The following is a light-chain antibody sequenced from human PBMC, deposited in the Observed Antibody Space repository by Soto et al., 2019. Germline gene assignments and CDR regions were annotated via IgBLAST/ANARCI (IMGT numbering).Light chain of an antibody. CDR3: LQTYNLPRT. CDR2: GAS. Sequence: DIQMPQSQSSLSASVGDRVTITCRASRTIGDSLSWFQQKAGKPPTLLIYGASALQSGVPARFSGSGSGTDFTLTISNMQREDFATYYCLQTYNLPRTFGQGTKVEFK. CDR1: RTIGDS. J-gene: IGKJ1*01. V-gene: IGKV1-39*01.